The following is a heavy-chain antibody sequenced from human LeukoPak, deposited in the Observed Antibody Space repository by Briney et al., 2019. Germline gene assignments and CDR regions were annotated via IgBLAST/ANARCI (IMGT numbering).Heavy chain of an antibody. CDR3: AKGYSNGWFAIDS. CDR1: GFTFSSYA. CDR2: ISYDGSNK. D-gene: IGHD6-19*01. V-gene: IGHV3-30-3*01. Sequence: PGGSLRLSCAASGFTFSSYAMHWVRQAPGKGLEWVAVISYDGSNKYYADSVKGRFTISRDNSKNTLYLQMNSLSAEDTAVYYCAKGYSNGWFAIDSWGQGTLVTVSS. J-gene: IGHJ4*02.